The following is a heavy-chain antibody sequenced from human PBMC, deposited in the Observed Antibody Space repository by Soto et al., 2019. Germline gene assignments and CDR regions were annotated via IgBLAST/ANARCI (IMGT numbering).Heavy chain of an antibody. V-gene: IGHV4-31*01. CDR1: GGSISSGGYY. Sequence: QVQLQESVPGLVKPSQTLSLTCTVSGGSISSGGYYLSWIRQHPGKGLEWIGYIYYSGSTYYNPSLKVVVTISVDTSKNQFTLKLSSVTAADTAVYYCAREGSSSGYDSFDIWGKGTMVTVSS. CDR3: AREGSSSGYDSFDI. J-gene: IGHJ3*02. CDR2: IYYSGST. D-gene: IGHD6-6*01.